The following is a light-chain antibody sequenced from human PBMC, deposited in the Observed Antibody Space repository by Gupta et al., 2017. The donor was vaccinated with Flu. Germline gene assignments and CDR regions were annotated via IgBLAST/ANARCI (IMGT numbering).Light chain of an antibody. J-gene: IGLJ1*01. CDR2: NSS. Sequence: QSTLTQPPSASGAPGQRVTISCSGSSSNIGTYAVNWYQQVPGTAPKLLIYNSSQRPSGVPDRFSASKSGTSASLAISGLQSEDEADYYCAAWEDSLNSLNAHYVFGTGTRVTVL. CDR3: AAWEDSLNSLNAHYV. CDR1: SSNIGTYA. V-gene: IGLV1-44*01.